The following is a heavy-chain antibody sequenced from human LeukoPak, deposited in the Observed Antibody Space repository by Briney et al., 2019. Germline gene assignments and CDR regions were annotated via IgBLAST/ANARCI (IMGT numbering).Heavy chain of an antibody. CDR2: IYPGDSDT. J-gene: IGHJ5*02. CDR1: GYSFTSYW. V-gene: IGHV5-51*01. Sequence: HGESLKASCKGSGYSFTSYWIVWVRQMPGKGLEWRGIIYPGDSDTRYSPSFQGQVTLSADKSISTAYLQWSSLKASDTAMYYCARLVSGVGNWFDPWGQGTLVTVSS. CDR3: ARLVSGVGNWFDP. D-gene: IGHD1-26*01.